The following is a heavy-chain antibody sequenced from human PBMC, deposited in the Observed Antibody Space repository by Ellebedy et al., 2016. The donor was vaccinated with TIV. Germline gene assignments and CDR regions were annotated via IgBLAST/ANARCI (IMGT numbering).Heavy chain of an antibody. V-gene: IGHV4-39*02. CDR2: IYYTGST. D-gene: IGHD4-17*01. Sequence: SETLSLXXAVSGGSISSSSYFWGWIRQPPGKGLEWIGIIYYTGSTYYSPSLQSRVTISIDSSRNHFSLNLSSVTAADTAIYYCARPLRSTVTTSIYFDYWGQGALVTVSS. CDR3: ARPLRSTVTTSIYFDY. J-gene: IGHJ4*02. CDR1: GGSISSSSYF.